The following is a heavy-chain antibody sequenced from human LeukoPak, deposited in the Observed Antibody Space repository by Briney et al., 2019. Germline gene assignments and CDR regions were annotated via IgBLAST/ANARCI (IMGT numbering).Heavy chain of an antibody. D-gene: IGHD6-19*01. CDR2: LSGSGITT. CDR3: AKGIYSSGWSYFDY. Sequence: GGSLRLSCAASGFTFSNSAMSWVRQAPGKGLEWVSTLSGSGITTYYADSAKGRFTISRDNSNNTLYLQMNSLRAEDTAVYYCAKGIYSSGWSYFDYWGHGTLVTVSS. V-gene: IGHV3-23*01. J-gene: IGHJ4*01. CDR1: GFTFSNSA.